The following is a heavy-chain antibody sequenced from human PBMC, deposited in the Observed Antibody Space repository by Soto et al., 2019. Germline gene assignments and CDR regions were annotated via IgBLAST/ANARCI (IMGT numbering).Heavy chain of an antibody. Sequence: SETLSLTCTVSGGSISSGGYYWSWIRQHPGKGLEWIGYIYYSGSTYYNPSLKSRVTISVDTSKNQFSLKLSSVTAADTAVYYCARERNYDSSGYSYYYGMDVWGQGTTVTVSS. CDR1: GGSISSGGYY. J-gene: IGHJ6*02. V-gene: IGHV4-31*02. D-gene: IGHD3-22*01. CDR3: ARERNYDSSGYSYYYGMDV. CDR2: IYYSGST.